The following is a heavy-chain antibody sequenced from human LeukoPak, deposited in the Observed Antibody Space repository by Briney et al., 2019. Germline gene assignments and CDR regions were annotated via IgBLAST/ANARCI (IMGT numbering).Heavy chain of an antibody. CDR1: GGSSSSYF. CDR3: AKGKGATIFGMIIMDCFDP. D-gene: IGHD3-3*01. CDR2: IHDSGTT. Sequence: SETLSLTCTVSGGSSSSYFWNCSREPPAKGVWGVGYIHDSGTTNYTPSLKRRVTLSVDTSKNQFSLKLNSLTAADTAVYYCAKGKGATIFGMIIMDCFDPWGQGTLVTVSS. J-gene: IGHJ5*02. V-gene: IGHV4-59*12.